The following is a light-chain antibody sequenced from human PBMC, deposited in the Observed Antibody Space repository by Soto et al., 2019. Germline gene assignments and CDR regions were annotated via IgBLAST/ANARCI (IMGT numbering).Light chain of an antibody. CDR1: QSVFYSSNNKNY. CDR2: WAS. V-gene: IGKV4-1*01. J-gene: IGKJ2*01. CDR3: QQYYSTPYT. Sequence: IVMTQSPDSLAVSPGERATINCESSQSVFYSSNNKNYLAWYQQKPGQPPKLLIYWASTRDSGVPDRFSGSGSGTDFTLTISSLQAEDVAVYYCQQYYSTPYTFGQGTKLEIK.